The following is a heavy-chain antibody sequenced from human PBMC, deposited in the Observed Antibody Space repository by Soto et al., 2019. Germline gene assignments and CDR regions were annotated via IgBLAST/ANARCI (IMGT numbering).Heavy chain of an antibody. CDR3: AKDKASGTDDAFDV. D-gene: IGHD6-19*01. V-gene: IGHV3-23*01. CDR1: GFTFRSCA. CDR2: ISVGGGAT. Sequence: LCLSCAASGFTFRSCAMSWVRQAPGKGLEWVSAISVGGGATYFADSVKGRFTISRDNSKSTLYLLMNNLRAEDTAVYYCAKDKASGTDDAFDVWGQGTMVTVSS. J-gene: IGHJ3*01.